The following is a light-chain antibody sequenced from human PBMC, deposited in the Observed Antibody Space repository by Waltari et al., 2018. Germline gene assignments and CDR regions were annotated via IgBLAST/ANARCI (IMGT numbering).Light chain of an antibody. V-gene: IGLV1-40*01. CDR3: QSYDSSLSGSV. J-gene: IGLJ2*01. Sequence: QSVLTQPPSVSGAPGQRVTISCTWSSSNIAAGSDVHWYQHLPGTAPKLLIDGNSNRPSGVPDRFSGSKAGTSASLAITGLQAEDEADYYCQSYDSSLSGSVFGGGTKLTVL. CDR1: SSNIAAGSD. CDR2: GNS.